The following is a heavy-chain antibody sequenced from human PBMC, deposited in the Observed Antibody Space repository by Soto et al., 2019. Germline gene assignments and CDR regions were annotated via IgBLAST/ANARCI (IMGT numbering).Heavy chain of an antibody. V-gene: IGHV4-34*01. CDR1: GGSFSGYY. J-gene: IGHJ4*02. Sequence: SETLSLTCAVYGGSFSGYYWSWIRQPPGKGLEWIGEINHSGSTNYNPSLKSRVTISVDTSKNQFSLKLSSVTAADTAVYYCARWTESPYFDYWGQGSLVTVSS. CDR3: ARWTESPYFDY. D-gene: IGHD2-21*02. CDR2: INHSGST.